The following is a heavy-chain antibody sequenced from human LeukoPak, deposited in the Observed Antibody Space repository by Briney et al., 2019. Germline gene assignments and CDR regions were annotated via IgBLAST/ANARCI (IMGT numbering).Heavy chain of an antibody. CDR1: GGSISSYY. V-gene: IGHV4-59*01. Sequence: SETLSLTCTVSGGSISSYYWSWIRQPPGKGLEWIGYIYYSGSTNYNPSLKSRVTISVDTSKNQFSLKLRSVTAADTAVYYCARHYSSSWYQYYYYGMDVWGQGTTVTVSS. CDR2: IYYSGST. J-gene: IGHJ6*02. D-gene: IGHD6-13*01. CDR3: ARHYSSSWYQYYYYGMDV.